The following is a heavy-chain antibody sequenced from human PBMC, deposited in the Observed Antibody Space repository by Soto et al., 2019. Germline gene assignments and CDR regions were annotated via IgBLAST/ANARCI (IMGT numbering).Heavy chain of an antibody. J-gene: IGHJ4*02. CDR3: ARLRPYYDSSGYIFDY. Sequence: PSETLSLTCTVSGGSISSSGYYWGWIRQPPGKGLEWIGSIYYSGSTYYNPSLKSRVTISVDTSKNQFSLKLSSVTAADTAVYYCARLRPYYDSSGYIFDYWGQGTLVTVSS. CDR2: IYYSGST. D-gene: IGHD3-22*01. V-gene: IGHV4-39*01. CDR1: GGSISSSGYY.